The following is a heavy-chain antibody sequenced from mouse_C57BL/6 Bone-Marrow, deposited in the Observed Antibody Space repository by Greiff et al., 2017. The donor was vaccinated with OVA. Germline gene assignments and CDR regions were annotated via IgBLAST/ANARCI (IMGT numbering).Heavy chain of an antibody. V-gene: IGHV14-4*01. CDR1: GFNITDDY. CDR3: TSRDFDY. Sequence: VQLKESGAELVRPGASVKLSCKASGFNITDDYMHWVKQRPEQGLEWIGWIDPENGDTDYASKFQGKATITADQYSNTAELQLNSLTSDDTAVYYCTSRDFDYWGQGTTLTVSS. D-gene: IGHD3-3*01. J-gene: IGHJ2*01. CDR2: IDPENGDT.